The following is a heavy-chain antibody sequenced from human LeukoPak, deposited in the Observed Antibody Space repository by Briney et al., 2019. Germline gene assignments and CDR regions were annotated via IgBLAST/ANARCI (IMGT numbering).Heavy chain of an antibody. J-gene: IGHJ4*02. V-gene: IGHV3-66*01. CDR3: ARDLSFDS. CDR2: IYSGDNT. Sequence: GGSLRLSCAASGFTVSSNYMSWVXQAPGKGLEWVSVIYSGDNTYYADSVKGRFTISRDNSKNTLYLQMNSLRAEDTAVYYCARDLSFDSWGQGTLVTVSS. CDR1: GFTVSSNY.